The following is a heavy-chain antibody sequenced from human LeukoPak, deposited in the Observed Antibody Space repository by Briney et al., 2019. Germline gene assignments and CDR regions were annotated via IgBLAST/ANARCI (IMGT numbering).Heavy chain of an antibody. D-gene: IGHD1-20*01. V-gene: IGHV1-46*01. J-gene: IGHJ5*02. CDR3: ARARGNWNDRNWFDP. Sequence: GASVKVSCKASGYTFTAYYIHWVRQAPGQGLEWMGIINPSGGTTSYARKFQGRVTMTRDTSTTTVYMVLSSLRSEDTAMYYCARARGNWNDRNWFDPWGQGTLVTVSS. CDR2: INPSGGTT. CDR1: GYTFTAYY.